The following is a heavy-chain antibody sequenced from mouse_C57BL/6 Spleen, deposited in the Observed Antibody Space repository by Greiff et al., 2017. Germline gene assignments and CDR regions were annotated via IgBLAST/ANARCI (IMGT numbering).Heavy chain of an antibody. J-gene: IGHJ2*01. V-gene: IGHV1-20*01. CDR1: GYSFTGYF. CDR3: ARYYPSYYFDY. Sequence: VQLQHSGPELVKPGDSVKISCKASGYSFTGYFMNWVMQSHGKSLEWIGRINPYNGDTFYNQKFKGKATLTVDKSSSTAHMELRSLTSEDSAVYYCARYYPSYYFDYWGQGTTLTVSS. D-gene: IGHD1-1*01. CDR2: INPYNGDT.